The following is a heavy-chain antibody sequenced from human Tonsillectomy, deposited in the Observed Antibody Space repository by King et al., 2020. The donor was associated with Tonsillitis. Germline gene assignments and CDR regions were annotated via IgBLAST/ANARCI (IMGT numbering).Heavy chain of an antibody. J-gene: IGHJ4*02. CDR1: GFRFDDYG. CDR2: IRSKVYGGTA. V-gene: IGHV3-49*03. D-gene: IGHD2/OR15-2a*01. CDR3: SRGGFYDSENYFDS. Sequence: VQLVQSGGGLVQPGRSLRLSCTASGFRFDDYGMGWFRQAPGKGLEWVSLIRSKVYGGTAEYAASVKGRFSISRDDSKSIAYLQMNSLKTDDTAVYFRSRGGFYDSENYFDSWGQGTLVTVSS.